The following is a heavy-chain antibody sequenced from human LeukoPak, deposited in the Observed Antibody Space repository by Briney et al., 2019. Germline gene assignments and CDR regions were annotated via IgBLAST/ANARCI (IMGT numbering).Heavy chain of an antibody. CDR2: INHSGST. Sequence: SETLSLTCAVYGGSFSGYYWSWIRQPPGKGLEWIGEINHSGSTNYNPSLKSRVTISVDTSKNQFSLKLSSVTAEDTAVYFCAKRGVVIRVILVGFHKEAHYFDSWGQGALVTVSS. D-gene: IGHD3-22*01. CDR1: GGSFSGYY. V-gene: IGHV4-34*01. J-gene: IGHJ4*02. CDR3: AKRGVVIRVILVGFHKEAHYFDS.